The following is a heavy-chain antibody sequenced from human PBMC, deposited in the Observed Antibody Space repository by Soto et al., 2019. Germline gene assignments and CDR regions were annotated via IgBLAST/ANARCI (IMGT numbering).Heavy chain of an antibody. CDR3: AKDGLMVRGVKAEYYYYGMDV. CDR2: ISYDGSNK. Sequence: GGSLRLSCAASGFTFSSYGMHWVRQAPGKGLEWVAVISYDGSNKYYADSVKGRFTISRDNSKNTLYLQMNSLRAEDTAVYYCAKDGLMVRGVKAEYYYYGMDVWGQGTTVTVSS. V-gene: IGHV3-30*18. J-gene: IGHJ6*02. D-gene: IGHD3-10*01. CDR1: GFTFSSYG.